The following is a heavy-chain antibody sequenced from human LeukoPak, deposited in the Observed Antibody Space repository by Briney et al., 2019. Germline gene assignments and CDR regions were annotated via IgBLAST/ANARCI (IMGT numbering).Heavy chain of an antibody. CDR1: GGSINSYY. V-gene: IGHV4-59*01. Sequence: SETLSLTCAVSGGSINSYYWSWIRQPPGKGLEWIAYIYYSGRTNYNPSLKSRVTISLDTSKNQFSLKLSSVTAADTAVYYCATLYAVRGALSFYMWGQGTMVTVSS. CDR2: IYYSGRT. CDR3: ATLYAVRGALSFYM. J-gene: IGHJ3*02. D-gene: IGHD2-8*01.